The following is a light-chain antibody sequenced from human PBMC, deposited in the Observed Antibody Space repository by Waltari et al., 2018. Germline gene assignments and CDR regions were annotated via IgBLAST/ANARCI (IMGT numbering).Light chain of an antibody. J-gene: IGKJ1*01. V-gene: IGKV1-5*03. CDR2: KAS. CDR3: QQYNNFSPT. CDR1: QNINRW. Sequence: DIQMTQSPSTLSASLGDRVTITCRASQNINRWLAWYQQKPGEAPKLLIHKASNLQSGVPSRFSGSGSGTEFTLTVSSLQPDDFATYYCQQYNNFSPTFGQGTKVEIK.